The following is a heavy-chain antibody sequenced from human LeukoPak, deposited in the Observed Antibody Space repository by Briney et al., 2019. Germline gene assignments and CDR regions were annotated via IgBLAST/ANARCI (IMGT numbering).Heavy chain of an antibody. CDR3: ARAPNLYCSGGSCYPADNWFDP. CDR1: GFTFNTYG. CDR2: ISGSGGST. Sequence: PGGSLRLSCAASGFTFNTYGMSWVRQAPGKGLEWVSAISGSGGSTYYADSVKGRFTISRDNSKNTLYLQMNSLRAEDTAVYYCARAPNLYCSGGSCYPADNWFDPWSQGTLVTVYS. D-gene: IGHD2-15*01. V-gene: IGHV3-23*01. J-gene: IGHJ5*02.